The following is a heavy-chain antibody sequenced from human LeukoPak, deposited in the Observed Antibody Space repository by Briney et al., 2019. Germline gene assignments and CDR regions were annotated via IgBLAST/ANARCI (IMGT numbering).Heavy chain of an antibody. CDR1: GGSFSGFY. J-gene: IGHJ6*02. CDR3: ARDPDYGMDV. Sequence: SETLSLTCDVNGGSFSGFYWSWIRQSPGKGLEWIGEINHSGWTKSNPSLKSRVTISEDTSKNQFSLKLCSVTAADTAVYYCARDPDYGMDVWGQGTTVTVSS. CDR2: INHSGWT. V-gene: IGHV4-34*01.